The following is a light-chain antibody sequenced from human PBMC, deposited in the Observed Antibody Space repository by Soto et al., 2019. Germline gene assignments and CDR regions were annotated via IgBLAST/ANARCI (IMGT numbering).Light chain of an antibody. CDR1: QSVSSNY. Sequence: EIVLTQSPGTLSLSPGERATLSCGASQSVSSNYLAWYQQKPDQAPRLLIYGASTRATGTPDRFSGSGSGTDFTLSISRLDPEDFAVYCCQQYGSSPWTFGRGTKVEIK. CDR3: QQYGSSPWT. V-gene: IGKV3-20*01. J-gene: IGKJ1*01. CDR2: GAS.